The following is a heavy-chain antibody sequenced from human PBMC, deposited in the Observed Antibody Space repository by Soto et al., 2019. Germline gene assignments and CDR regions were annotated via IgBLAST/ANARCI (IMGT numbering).Heavy chain of an antibody. CDR3: ARLAWLSLDAWFDP. Sequence: GESLKISCKGSGYSFTNYWIGWVRQMPGKGLEWMGMIYPDDSDTKYSPSFQGQVTFSADKSINTAYLQWSSLKASDTAIYYCARLAWLSLDAWFDPWGQGTRVTVSS. CDR2: IYPDDSDT. CDR1: GYSFTNYW. J-gene: IGHJ5*02. D-gene: IGHD3-3*01. V-gene: IGHV5-51*01.